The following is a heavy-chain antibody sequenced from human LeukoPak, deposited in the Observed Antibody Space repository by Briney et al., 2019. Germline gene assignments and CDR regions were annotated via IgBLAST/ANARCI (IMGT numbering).Heavy chain of an antibody. CDR2: ISSSSDTV. Sequence: PGGSLRLSCAASGFTFSNYNMNWVRQAPGKGLEWVSYISSSSDTVFYPDSVKGRFTISRVNDKNSLYLQMNSLRAEDTAVYYCARDVFKKGTPGAFDIWGQGTMVTVSS. CDR1: GFTFSNYN. D-gene: IGHD1-7*01. CDR3: ARDVFKKGTPGAFDI. V-gene: IGHV3-48*04. J-gene: IGHJ3*02.